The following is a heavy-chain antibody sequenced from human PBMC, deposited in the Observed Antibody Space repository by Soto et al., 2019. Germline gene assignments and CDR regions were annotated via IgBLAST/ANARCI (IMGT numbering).Heavy chain of an antibody. CDR1: GFTFTSSA. CDR2: IVVGSGNT. CDR3: AAAATTPQYYSYGMDV. D-gene: IGHD1-26*01. J-gene: IGHJ6*02. V-gene: IGHV1-58*01. Sequence: SVKVSCKASGFTFTSSAVQWVRQARGQRLEWIGWIVVGSGNTNYAQKFQERVTITRDMSTSTAYMELSSLRSEDTAVYYCAAAATTPQYYSYGMDVWGQGTTTAVSS.